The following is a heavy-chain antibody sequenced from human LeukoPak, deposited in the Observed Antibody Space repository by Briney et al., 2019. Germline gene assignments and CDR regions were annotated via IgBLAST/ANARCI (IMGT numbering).Heavy chain of an antibody. CDR1: GFTFSDYY. D-gene: IGHD6-19*01. J-gene: IGHJ5*01. Sequence: GGSLRLSCAASGFTFSDYYMSWIRQAPGKGLEWVSYISSSGSTIYYADSVKGRFTISRDNSKNTLYLQMNSLRAEDTAVYYCAKHRDSSGWYWFDYWGQGTLVTVSS. CDR3: AKHRDSSGWYWFDY. CDR2: ISSSGSTI. V-gene: IGHV3-11*01.